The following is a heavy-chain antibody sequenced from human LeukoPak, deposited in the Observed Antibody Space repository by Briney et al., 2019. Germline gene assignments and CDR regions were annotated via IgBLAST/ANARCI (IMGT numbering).Heavy chain of an antibody. CDR2: IYSGGSP. Sequence: PGGSLRLSCAASGFIVRSSYMSWVRQAPGKGLEWVSVIYSGGSPDYADSAKGRFTISTDNSKNTLYLQMNSLRVEDTAVYYCAKGVRITMVRGAFDIWGQGTMVTVSS. V-gene: IGHV3-53*01. CDR1: GFIVRSSY. CDR3: AKGVRITMVRGAFDI. D-gene: IGHD3-10*01. J-gene: IGHJ3*02.